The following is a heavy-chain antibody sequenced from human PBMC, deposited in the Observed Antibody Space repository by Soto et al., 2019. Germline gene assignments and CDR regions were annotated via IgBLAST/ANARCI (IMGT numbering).Heavy chain of an antibody. J-gene: IGHJ4*02. V-gene: IGHV1-8*01. Sequence: ASVKVSCKASGNTFTSYEINWVRQATGHGLEWMGWINTNSGNIGYAQKFQGRVTITRATAIRTAYMEVSRLRSDDTAVYYGASGRAPGSYYVLDYWGQGTLVTVSS. CDR1: GNTFTSYE. D-gene: IGHD3-10*01. CDR2: INTNSGNI. CDR3: ASGRAPGSYYVLDY.